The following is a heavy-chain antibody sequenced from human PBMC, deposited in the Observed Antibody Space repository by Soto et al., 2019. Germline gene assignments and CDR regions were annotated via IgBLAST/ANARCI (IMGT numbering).Heavy chain of an antibody. V-gene: IGHV3-21*01. J-gene: IGHJ6*02. CDR1: GFSFSDYS. D-gene: IGHD2-2*01. CDR2: ISGSIVHT. CDR3: ARAQVVVPAYSKEV. Sequence: GRSLRISCAASGFSFSDYSMNWVRQAPGKGLEWISAISGSIVHTYYSASVKGRFTISIDDAKNSLFLQMESLRAEDTAVYYCARAQVVVPAYSKEVWCQGASVTVSS.